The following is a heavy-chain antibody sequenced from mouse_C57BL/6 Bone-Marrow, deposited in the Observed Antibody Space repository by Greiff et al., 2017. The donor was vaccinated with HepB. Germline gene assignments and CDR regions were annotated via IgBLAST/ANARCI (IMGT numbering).Heavy chain of an antibody. D-gene: IGHD1-1*01. Sequence: EVQLQQSGPGLVKPSQSLSLTCSVTGYSITSGYYWNWIRQFPGNKLEWMGYISYDGSNNYNPSLKNRISITRDTSKNQFFLKLNSVTTEDTATYYCAREYYGSRGYWYFDVWGTGTTVTVSS. V-gene: IGHV3-6*01. CDR1: GYSITSGYY. CDR3: AREYYGSRGYWYFDV. CDR2: ISYDGSN. J-gene: IGHJ1*03.